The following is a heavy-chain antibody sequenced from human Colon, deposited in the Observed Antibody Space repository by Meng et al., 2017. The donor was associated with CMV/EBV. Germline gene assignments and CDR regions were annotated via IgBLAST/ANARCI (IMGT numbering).Heavy chain of an antibody. J-gene: IGHJ5*02. V-gene: IGHV3-74*01. CDR3: AGANDFGSGMAFDP. CDR1: GFTCNRFW. D-gene: IGHD3-10*01. CDR2: INTDGTVT. Sequence: SSGFTCNRFWFHWVRQAPGKGPVWVSVINTDGTVTRYADSVKGRFTISRDNTKNTLFLQMNSLRAEDTAVYYCAGANDFGSGMAFDPWGQGTLVTVSS.